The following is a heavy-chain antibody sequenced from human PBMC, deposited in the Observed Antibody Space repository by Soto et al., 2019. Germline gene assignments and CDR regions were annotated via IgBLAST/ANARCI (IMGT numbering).Heavy chain of an antibody. CDR2: ISGDGVTT. V-gene: IGHV3-74*01. CDR3: AREYYGLLNVYYTDY. CDR1: GFPFSSYW. J-gene: IGHJ4*02. D-gene: IGHD3-3*01. Sequence: EVQLVESGGDLVQRGGSLRLSCAASGFPFSSYWMHWVRHTPGKGLDWVARISGDGVTTYYADAVTGRFTVSRDHAKNTLSLQISGLRAEDTAVYYCAREYYGLLNVYYTDYWGQGTLVCVSS.